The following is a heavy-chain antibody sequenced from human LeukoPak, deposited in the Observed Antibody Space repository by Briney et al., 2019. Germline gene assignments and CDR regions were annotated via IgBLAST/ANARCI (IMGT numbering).Heavy chain of an antibody. V-gene: IGHV1-18*01. J-gene: IGHJ4*02. Sequence: ASVKVSCKASGYTFTSYGISWVRQAPGQGLEWMGWISAYNGNTNYAQKLQGRVTMTTDTSTSTAYMELSSLRSEDTAVYYCARGGYDLHQPQTYYYDSSGYYYDYWGQGTLVTVSS. CDR1: GYTFTSYG. D-gene: IGHD3-22*01. CDR2: ISAYNGNT. CDR3: ARGGYDLHQPQTYYYDSSGYYYDY.